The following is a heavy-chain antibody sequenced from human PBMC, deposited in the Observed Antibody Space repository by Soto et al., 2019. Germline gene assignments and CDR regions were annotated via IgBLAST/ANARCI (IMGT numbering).Heavy chain of an antibody. V-gene: IGHV3-23*01. Sequence: GGSLRLSCAASGFTFSSYAMSWVRQAPGKGLDWVSAIIGFVGSTYYADSVKGRFTIFRDNSKITLYLQMNSLRAEDTAVYYCAKDLAGAFDYWGQGTLVTVSS. CDR2: IIGFVGST. D-gene: IGHD3-10*01. CDR3: AKDLAGAFDY. CDR1: GFTFSSYA. J-gene: IGHJ4*02.